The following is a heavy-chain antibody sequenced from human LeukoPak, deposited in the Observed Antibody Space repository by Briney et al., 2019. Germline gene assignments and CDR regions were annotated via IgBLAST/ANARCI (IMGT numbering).Heavy chain of an antibody. CDR2: ISSTGATQ. D-gene: IGHD3-22*01. CDR1: GFTVSSNY. J-gene: IGHJ4*02. V-gene: IGHV3-11*01. Sequence: GGSLRLSCAASGFTVSSNYMSWVRQAPGKGLEWVSYISSTGATQYYADSVKGRFTISRDNAKNSLYLQMNSLSAEDTAVYYCARNRNNHYVNSGYIVWGQGTLVTVSS. CDR3: ARNRNNHYVNSGYIV.